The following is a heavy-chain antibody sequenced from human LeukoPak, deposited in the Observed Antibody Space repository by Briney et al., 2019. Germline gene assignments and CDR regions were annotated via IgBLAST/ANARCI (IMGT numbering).Heavy chain of an antibody. D-gene: IGHD1-1*01. CDR1: GGSISSYY. J-gene: IGHJ4*02. Sequence: SETLSLTCTVSGGSISSYYWSWIRQPAGKGLQWIGRIYISGCTNYNPSLKSRVTMSVDTSKNQFSLKLSSVTAADTAVYYCARDRGTWNDDGFDYWGQGTLVTVSS. CDR2: IYISGCT. V-gene: IGHV4-4*07. CDR3: ARDRGTWNDDGFDY.